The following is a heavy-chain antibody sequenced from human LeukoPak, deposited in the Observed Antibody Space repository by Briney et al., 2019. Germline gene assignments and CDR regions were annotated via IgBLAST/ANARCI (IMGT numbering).Heavy chain of an antibody. CDR3: ARGPYGSGRYY. D-gene: IGHD3-10*01. J-gene: IGHJ4*02. Sequence: SETLSLTCTVSGGSISSGDYYWSWIRQPPGKGLEWIGYIYYSGTTYYNPSLKSRVTISVDTSKNQFSLKLTSVTAAGTAVYYWARGPYGSGRYYWGQGTLVTVSS. CDR2: IYYSGTT. V-gene: IGHV4-30-4*01. CDR1: GGSISSGDYY.